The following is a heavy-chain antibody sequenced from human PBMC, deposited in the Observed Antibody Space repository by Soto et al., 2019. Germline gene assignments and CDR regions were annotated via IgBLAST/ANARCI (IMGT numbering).Heavy chain of an antibody. CDR1: GDSISSHY. J-gene: IGHJ4*02. D-gene: IGHD6-13*01. CDR2: IYPSGST. V-gene: IGHV4-4*07. Sequence: VQLQESGPGLVKPSETLSLTCTVSGDSISSHYWSWIRQPAGKGLEWIGRIYPSGSTNYNPSLNSRVTMSVDTSKNQFSLRLSSVTAADTAVYYCARAWYSSSWYEDYWGRGTLVTVSS. CDR3: ARAWYSSSWYEDY.